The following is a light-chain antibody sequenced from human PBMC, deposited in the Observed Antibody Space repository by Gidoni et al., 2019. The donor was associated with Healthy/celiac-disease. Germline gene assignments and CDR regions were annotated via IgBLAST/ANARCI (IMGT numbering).Light chain of an antibody. J-gene: IGKJ1*01. CDR1: QAVSNSY. CDR3: QQYGSSSGA. V-gene: IGKV3-20*01. Sequence: ESVLTQSPGTLSLSPGERATLPCRASQAVSNSYLAWYVQKPGQAPILLIYGASNRATGTPDRFSGSGSGTDFTLTISRLEPEDFATYYCQQYGSSSGAFXXXTKVEIK. CDR2: GAS.